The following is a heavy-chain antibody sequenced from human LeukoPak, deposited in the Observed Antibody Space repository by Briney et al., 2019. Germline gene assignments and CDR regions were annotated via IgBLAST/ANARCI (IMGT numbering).Heavy chain of an antibody. J-gene: IGHJ6*04. V-gene: IGHV1-3*01. Sequence: ASVKVSCKASGYTFTSYAMRWVRQAPGQRLEWMGWINAGNGNTKFSQKFQGRVTITRDTSASTAYMELSSLRSEDTAVYYCAREGLRYFDSLPQYGMDVRGKGTTVTVSS. D-gene: IGHD3-9*01. CDR1: GYTFTSYA. CDR2: INAGNGNT. CDR3: AREGLRYFDSLPQYGMDV.